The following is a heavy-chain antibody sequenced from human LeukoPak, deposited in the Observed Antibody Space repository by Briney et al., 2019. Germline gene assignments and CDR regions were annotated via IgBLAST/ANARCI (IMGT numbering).Heavy chain of an antibody. V-gene: IGHV4-39*01. CDR2: IYYSGST. Sequence: SETLSLTCTVSGGSISSSSYYWGWIRQPPGKGLEWIGSIYYSGSTYYNPSLKGRVTISVDTSKNQFSLKLSSVTAADTAVYYCARGRAGGYNRRVRPFDIWGQGTMVTVSS. CDR3: ARGRAGGYNRRVRPFDI. CDR1: GGSISSSSYY. J-gene: IGHJ3*02. D-gene: IGHD5-24*01.